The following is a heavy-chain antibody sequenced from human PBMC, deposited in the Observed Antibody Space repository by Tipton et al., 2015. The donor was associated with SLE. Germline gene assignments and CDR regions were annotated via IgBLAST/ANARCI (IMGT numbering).Heavy chain of an antibody. CDR1: GFTFSGSA. D-gene: IGHD3-10*01. J-gene: IGHJ4*02. CDR3: AGNYNNYFFDY. V-gene: IGHV3-48*03. CDR2: ISTIGTTI. Sequence: SLRLSCAASGFTFSGSAIHWVRQAPGKGLEWLSYISTIGTTINYADSVKGRFTISRDNAKNSLYLQMNSLRAEDTAVYYCAGNYNNYFFDYWGQGFLVTVSS.